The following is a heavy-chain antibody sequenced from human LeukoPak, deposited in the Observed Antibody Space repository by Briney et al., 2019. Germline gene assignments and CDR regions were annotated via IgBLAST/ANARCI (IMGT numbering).Heavy chain of an antibody. CDR1: GFTFSDYY. V-gene: IGHV3-11*01. D-gene: IGHD5-18*01. CDR2: IISTGGTI. J-gene: IGHJ4*02. CDR3: AKAPKYSYASDY. Sequence: GGSLRLSCAASGFTFSDYYMSWIRQAPGKGLEWLSYIISTGGTIYYADSVKGRFTISRDNAKNSLYLQMNSLRAEDTAVYYCAKAPKYSYASDYWGQGTLVTVSS.